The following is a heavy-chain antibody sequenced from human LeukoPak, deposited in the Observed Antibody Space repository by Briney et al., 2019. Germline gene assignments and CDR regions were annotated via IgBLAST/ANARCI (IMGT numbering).Heavy chain of an antibody. CDR3: ARFKNSSSWHDAFDI. J-gene: IGHJ3*02. CDR1: GGSFSGYY. CDR2: INHSGST. V-gene: IGHV4-34*01. Sequence: SETLSLTCAVYGGSFSGYYWSWIRQPPGKGLEWIGEINHSGSTNHNPSLKSRVTISVDTSKNQFSLKLSSVTAADTAVYYCARFKNSSSWHDAFDIWGQGTMVTVSS. D-gene: IGHD6-13*01.